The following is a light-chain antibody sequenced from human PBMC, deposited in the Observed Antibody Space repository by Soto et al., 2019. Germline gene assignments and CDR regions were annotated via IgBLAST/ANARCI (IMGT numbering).Light chain of an antibody. J-gene: IGKJ2*01. CDR3: LQHNSYPYT. CDR1: QGISND. Sequence: DIQMTQSPSAMSASVGDRVTITCRASQGISNDLAWFQQKPGKVPKRLIYDASNLQSGVPSRFSGSGSGTEFTLTIGSLQPEDFATYYCLQHNSYPYTFGQGTKLEIK. CDR2: DAS. V-gene: IGKV1-17*03.